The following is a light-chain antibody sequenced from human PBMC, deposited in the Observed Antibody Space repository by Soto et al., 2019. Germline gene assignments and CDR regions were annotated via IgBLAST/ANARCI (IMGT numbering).Light chain of an antibody. CDR3: LHYGDSLLYT. V-gene: IGKV3-20*01. Sequence: EIVLTQSPGTLSLSPGERATLSCRASQIVISRYLAWYQQKPGQAPRLLIYDASRRATGIPDRFSGSGSGTDFSLTISRLQPEDFAVYYCLHYGDSLLYTFGQGTKLEI. CDR2: DAS. J-gene: IGKJ2*01. CDR1: QIVISRY.